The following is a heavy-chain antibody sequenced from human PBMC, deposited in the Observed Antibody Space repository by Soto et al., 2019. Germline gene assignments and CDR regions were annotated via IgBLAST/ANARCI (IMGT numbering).Heavy chain of an antibody. V-gene: IGHV3-66*01. D-gene: IGHD3-9*01. Sequence: GGSLRLSCAASGFTVSSNYMSWVRQAPGKGLEWVSVIYSGGSTYYADSVKGRFTISRDNSKNTLYLQMNSLRAEDTAVYYCAREGWRDILTGYSDQNYYYYYMDVWGKGTTVTVSS. CDR3: AREGWRDILTGYSDQNYYYYYMDV. J-gene: IGHJ6*03. CDR2: IYSGGST. CDR1: GFTVSSNY.